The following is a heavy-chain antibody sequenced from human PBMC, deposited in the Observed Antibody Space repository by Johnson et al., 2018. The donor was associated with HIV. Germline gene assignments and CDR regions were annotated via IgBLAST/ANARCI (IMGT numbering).Heavy chain of an antibody. CDR1: GFTFSCYD. J-gene: IGHJ3*02. Sequence: VQLVESGGGVVQPGGSLRLSCVASGFTFSCYDVHWVRQATGKGLEWVSPIGTAGDTYYPGSVKGRFTISRENAKNSLYLQMNSLRAGDTAVYYCARDAPYCSGGTCYSDAFDIWGQGTMVTVSS. D-gene: IGHD2-15*01. CDR3: ARDAPYCSGGTCYSDAFDI. CDR2: IGTAGDT. V-gene: IGHV3-13*01.